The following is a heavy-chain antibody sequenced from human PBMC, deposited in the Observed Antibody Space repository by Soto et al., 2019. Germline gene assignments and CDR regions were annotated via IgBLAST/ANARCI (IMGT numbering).Heavy chain of an antibody. J-gene: IGHJ4*02. D-gene: IGHD4-17*01. CDR2: ISSSSSYI. V-gene: IGHV3-21*01. Sequence: EVQLVESGGGLVKPGGSLRLSCAASGFTYSSYSMNWVRQAPGKGLEWVSSISSSSSYIYYADSVKGRFTISRDNAKNSLYLQMNSLRAEDTAVYYCARDGTVTQGGHFDYWGQGTLVTVSS. CDR3: ARDGTVTQGGHFDY. CDR1: GFTYSSYS.